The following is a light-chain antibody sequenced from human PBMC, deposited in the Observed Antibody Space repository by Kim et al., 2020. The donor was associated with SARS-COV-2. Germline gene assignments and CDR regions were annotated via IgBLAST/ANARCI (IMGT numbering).Light chain of an antibody. CDR1: SSDFVGYNY. CDR2: DVS. V-gene: IGLV2-14*04. J-gene: IGLJ3*02. CDR3: SSYTSSSTWV. Sequence: QSITIACTGTSSDFVGYNYVSWYQQHPGKAPKLMIYDVSKRPSGVSNRFSGSKSGNTASLTISGLQAEDEADYYCSSYTSSSTWVFGGGTQLTVL.